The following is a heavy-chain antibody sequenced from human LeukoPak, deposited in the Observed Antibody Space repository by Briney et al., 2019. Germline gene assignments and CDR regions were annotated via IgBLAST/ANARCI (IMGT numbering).Heavy chain of an antibody. CDR2: INHSGSM. Sequence: SETLSLTCAVYGGSFSDYYWNWIRQPPGKGLEWIGEINHSGSMNFNPSLKSRVTISIDTSKNHFSLKLSSVTAADTAVYYCARDPYGDYVFDPWGQGTLVTVSS. CDR1: GGSFSDYY. D-gene: IGHD4-17*01. J-gene: IGHJ5*02. CDR3: ARDPYGDYVFDP. V-gene: IGHV4-34*01.